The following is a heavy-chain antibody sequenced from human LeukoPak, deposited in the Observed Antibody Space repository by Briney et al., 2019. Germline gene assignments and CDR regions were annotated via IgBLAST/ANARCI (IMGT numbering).Heavy chain of an antibody. CDR3: ARDPSHFDY. Sequence: SETLSLTCAVSGGPIGTTSWWSWVRQTPGKGLEWIGEIYHSGRINYNPSLKSRVTISVDKSKNQFSLKLSSVTAADTAVYYCARDPSHFDYWGQGTLVTVSS. J-gene: IGHJ4*02. CDR2: IYHSGRI. CDR1: GGPIGTTSW. V-gene: IGHV4-4*02.